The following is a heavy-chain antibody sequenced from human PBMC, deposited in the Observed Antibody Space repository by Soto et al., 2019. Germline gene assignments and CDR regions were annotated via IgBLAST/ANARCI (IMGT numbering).Heavy chain of an antibody. Sequence: SETLSLTCGVSGGSFTGYYWSWIRQSPGGALEWIGEINQSGNTDYNQSLRGRATISVDTSKNQVSLKLNAVTTADTAVYYCAREYYDFWSVTYSYYGLDAWGQGTTVTVSS. CDR1: GGSFTGYY. V-gene: IGHV4-34*01. D-gene: IGHD3-3*01. CDR3: AREYYDFWSVTYSYYGLDA. J-gene: IGHJ6*02. CDR2: INQSGNT.